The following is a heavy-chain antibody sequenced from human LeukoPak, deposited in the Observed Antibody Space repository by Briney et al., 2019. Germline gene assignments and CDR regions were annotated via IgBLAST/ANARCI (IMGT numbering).Heavy chain of an antibody. CDR3: ARDGGYCSSTNCYLGV. J-gene: IGHJ3*01. Sequence: GGSLRLSCAASGFTVSSNYMSWVRQAPGKGLEWVSVIYSGGSTYYADSVKGRFTISRDNSKNTLYLQMNSLRAEDTAVYYCARDGGYCSSTNCYLGVWGRGTMVTVSS. V-gene: IGHV3-53*01. CDR1: GFTVSSNY. D-gene: IGHD2-2*01. CDR2: IYSGGST.